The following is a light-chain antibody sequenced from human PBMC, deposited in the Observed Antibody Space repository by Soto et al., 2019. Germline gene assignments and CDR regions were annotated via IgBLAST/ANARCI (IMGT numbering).Light chain of an antibody. CDR1: SSDVGGHNF. CDR3: SAYAGNNNPVI. J-gene: IGLJ2*01. CDR2: EVT. V-gene: IGLV2-8*01. Sequence: QSALTQPASVSGSPGQSITISCTGTSSDVGGHNFVSWYQQHPGKAPKFLIYEVTKRPSGVPDRFSGSKSGITASLTVSGLQADDEAYYYCSAYAGNNNPVIFGGGTKLTVL.